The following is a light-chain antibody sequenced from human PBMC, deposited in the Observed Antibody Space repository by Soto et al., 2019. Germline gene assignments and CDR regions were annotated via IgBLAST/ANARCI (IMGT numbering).Light chain of an antibody. CDR1: QSVSSSY. CDR2: GAS. J-gene: IGKJ4*01. Sequence: EIVLTQYPGTLSLSPGERATLSCRASQSVSSSYLAWYQQKPGQAPRLLIYGASSRATGIPDRVSGSGSGTDFTLTISRMVPEDCAVYYCQQYGSSPAFGGGTKVEIK. V-gene: IGKV3-20*01. CDR3: QQYGSSPA.